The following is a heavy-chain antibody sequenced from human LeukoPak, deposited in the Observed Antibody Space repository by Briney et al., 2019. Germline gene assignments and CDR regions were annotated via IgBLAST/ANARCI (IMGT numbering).Heavy chain of an antibody. Sequence: GGSLRLSCAASGFTFSTNWMHWVRQAPGKGLVWVSRINGDGSRTNYADSVEGRFTISRDNAKNTVYLQMNSLRAEDTAVYYCARGATYAYYFDYWGQGILVTVSS. CDR1: GFTFSTNW. CDR3: ARGATYAYYFDY. J-gene: IGHJ4*02. D-gene: IGHD4-17*01. V-gene: IGHV3-74*01. CDR2: INGDGSRT.